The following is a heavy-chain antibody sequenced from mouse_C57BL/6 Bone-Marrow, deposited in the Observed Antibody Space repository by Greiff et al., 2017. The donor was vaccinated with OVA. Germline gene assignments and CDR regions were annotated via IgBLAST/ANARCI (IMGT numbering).Heavy chain of an antibody. D-gene: IGHD1-1*01. CDR2: ISYDGSN. J-gene: IGHJ3*01. V-gene: IGHV3-6*01. Sequence: EVKLVESGPGLVKPSQSLSLTCSVTGYSITSGYYWNWIRQFPGNKLEWMGYISYDGSNNYNPSLKNRISITRDTSKNQFFLKLNSVTTEDTATYYCARDRYYGSSYKCAYWGQGTLVTVSA. CDR3: ARDRYYGSSYKCAY. CDR1: GYSITSGYY.